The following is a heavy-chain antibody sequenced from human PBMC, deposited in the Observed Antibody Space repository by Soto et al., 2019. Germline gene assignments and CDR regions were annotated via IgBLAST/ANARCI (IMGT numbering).Heavy chain of an antibody. CDR1: GYTYTGYH. CDR3: ARGPDRKRYFDCFFDN. CDR2: INHNSGGT. J-gene: IGHJ4*02. V-gene: IGHV1-2*04. Sequence: ASVKVSCKASGYTYTGYHMHWLRQAPRQGLEWLGWINHNSGGTNYVQKFQGWLTMTRDTPLSPAYMEQSRLKSYDRPVYFCARGPDRKRYFDCFFDNWGQGTVVTVSS. D-gene: IGHD3-9*01.